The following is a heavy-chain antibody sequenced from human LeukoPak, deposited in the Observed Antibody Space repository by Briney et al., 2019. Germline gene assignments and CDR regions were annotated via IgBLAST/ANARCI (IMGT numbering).Heavy chain of an antibody. D-gene: IGHD3-10*01. CDR3: AKQPYQYVSGSPSWLDP. CDR1: GFTFSSYA. Sequence: GGSLRLSCAASGFTFSSYAMTWVRQAPGKGLEWVSGIGGSSGKIFYADSVKGRFTISRDNSKNTLYLQMNTLRAADTAVYFCAKQPYQYVSGSPSWLDPWGQGTLVTVSS. V-gene: IGHV3-23*01. J-gene: IGHJ5*02. CDR2: IGGSSGKI.